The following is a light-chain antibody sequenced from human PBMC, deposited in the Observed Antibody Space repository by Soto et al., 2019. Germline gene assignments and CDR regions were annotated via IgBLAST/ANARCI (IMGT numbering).Light chain of an antibody. V-gene: IGLV2-14*01. CDR2: DVS. CDR1: SSDIGDYNY. Sequence: QSVLTQPASVSGSPGQSITISCTGTSSDIGDYNYVSWYQQHPGKAPKLMIYDVSNRPSGVSIRFSGSKSGNTASLTISGLQAEDEADYYCSSFTSSSSLVFGRGTKVTVL. CDR3: SSFTSSSSLV. J-gene: IGLJ2*01.